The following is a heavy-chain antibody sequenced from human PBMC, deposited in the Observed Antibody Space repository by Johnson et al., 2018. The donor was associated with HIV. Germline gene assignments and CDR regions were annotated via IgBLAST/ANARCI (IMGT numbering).Heavy chain of an antibody. CDR2: ISGSASTI. J-gene: IGHJ3*02. CDR3: AKDRGSGWYWDAFDI. D-gene: IGHD6-19*01. V-gene: IGHV3-11*04. CDR1: GFSFGDYG. Sequence: QVQLVESGGGLVQPGRSLRLSCTASGFSFGDYGMSWFRQAPVKGLEWVSYISGSASTIYYADSVKGRFTISRDNAKNSLYLQMNSLRAEDTAVYYCAKDRGSGWYWDAFDIWGQGTMVTVSS.